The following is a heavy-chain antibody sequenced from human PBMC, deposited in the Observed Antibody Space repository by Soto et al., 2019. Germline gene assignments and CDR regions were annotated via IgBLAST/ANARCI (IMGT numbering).Heavy chain of an antibody. Sequence: EVQLGEFGGGLVKPGGSLRLSCAASGFTFSSYSMNWVRQAPGKGLEWVSSISSSSSYIYYAHSVKGRFTISRDNAKNSLYLQMNSLRAEDTAVYYCARDRDGWFGELGYYYGMDVWGQGTTVTVSS. J-gene: IGHJ6*02. CDR1: GFTFSSYS. D-gene: IGHD3-10*01. V-gene: IGHV3-21*01. CDR2: ISSSSSYI. CDR3: ARDRDGWFGELGYYYGMDV.